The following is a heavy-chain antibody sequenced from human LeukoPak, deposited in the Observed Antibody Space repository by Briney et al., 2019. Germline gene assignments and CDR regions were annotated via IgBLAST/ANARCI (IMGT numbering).Heavy chain of an antibody. CDR2: ISAHNGKT. D-gene: IGHD7-27*01. V-gene: IGHV1-18*01. CDR3: ARQLGIGAFDM. Sequence: ASVKVSCKASRYTLQTSGFSWVRQAPGRGLEWMGWISAHNGKTIYAQKFQDRVTMTTDTSTSTAYMELRSLTSDDTAVYYCARQLGIGAFDMWGQGTMVTVSS. CDR1: RYTLQTSG. J-gene: IGHJ3*02.